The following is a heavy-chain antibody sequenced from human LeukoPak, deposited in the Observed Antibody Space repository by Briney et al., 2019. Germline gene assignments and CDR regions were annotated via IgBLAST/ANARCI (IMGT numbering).Heavy chain of an antibody. Sequence: PGGSLRLSCAASGFTVSSNYMSWVRQAPGKGLEWVSVIYSGGSTYYADSVKGRFTISRDNSKNTLYLQMNSLRAEDTAVYYCARVLGRDGYTLGPFDYWGQGTLVTVPS. D-gene: IGHD5-24*01. V-gene: IGHV3-53*01. CDR2: IYSGGST. J-gene: IGHJ4*02. CDR3: ARVLGRDGYTLGPFDY. CDR1: GFTVSSNY.